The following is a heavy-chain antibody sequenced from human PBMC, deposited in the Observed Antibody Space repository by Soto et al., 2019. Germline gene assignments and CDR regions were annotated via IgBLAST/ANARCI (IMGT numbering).Heavy chain of an antibody. D-gene: IGHD2-15*01. CDR2: IYYSGST. V-gene: IGHV4-34*01. Sequence: SETLSLTCAVYGGSFSGYYWSWIRQPPGKGLEWIGEIYYSGSTNYNPSLKSRVTISVDTSKNQFSLKLSSVTAADTAVYYCARGDLVVPFDPWGQGTLVTVSS. CDR3: ARGDLVVPFDP. CDR1: GGSFSGYY. J-gene: IGHJ5*02.